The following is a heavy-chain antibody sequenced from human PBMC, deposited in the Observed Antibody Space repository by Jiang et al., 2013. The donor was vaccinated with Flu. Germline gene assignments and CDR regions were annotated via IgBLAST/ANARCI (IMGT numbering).Heavy chain of an antibody. D-gene: IGHD4-17*01. J-gene: IGHJ6*02. CDR2: ISSSSSYI. Sequence: SSISSSSSYIYYADSVKGRFTISRDNAKNSLYLQMNSLRAEDTAVYYCASGSHGDYYYGMDVWGQGTTVTVSS. CDR3: ASGSHGDYYYGMDV. V-gene: IGHV3-21*01.